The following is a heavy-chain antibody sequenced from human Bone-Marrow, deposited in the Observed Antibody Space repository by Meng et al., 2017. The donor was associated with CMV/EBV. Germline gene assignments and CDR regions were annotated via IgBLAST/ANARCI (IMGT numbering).Heavy chain of an antibody. CDR2: IKSKTDGGTT. Sequence: GESLKISCAASGFTFSNAWMSWVRQAPGKGLEWVGRIKSKTDGGTTDYAAPVKGRFTISRDDSKNTLYLQMNSLRAEDTAVYYCARGVVVAAILGYWGQGTLVTVSS. D-gene: IGHD2-15*01. V-gene: IGHV3-15*01. CDR3: ARGVVVAAILGY. J-gene: IGHJ4*02. CDR1: GFTFSNAW.